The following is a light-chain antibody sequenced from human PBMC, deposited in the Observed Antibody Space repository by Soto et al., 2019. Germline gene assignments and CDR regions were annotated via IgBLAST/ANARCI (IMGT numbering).Light chain of an antibody. Sequence: AIPLTQSPSSLSASVGDRVTIPCRASQGISSALAWYRQKPGKAPKLLIYDASSLESGVPSRFSGSGSGTDFTLTISSLQPEDFATYYCQQFNSYPLTFGGGTKVEIK. CDR3: QQFNSYPLT. V-gene: IGKV1-13*02. J-gene: IGKJ4*01. CDR2: DAS. CDR1: QGISSA.